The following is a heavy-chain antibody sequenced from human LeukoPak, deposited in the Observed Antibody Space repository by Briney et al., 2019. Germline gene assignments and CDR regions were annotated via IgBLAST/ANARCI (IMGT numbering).Heavy chain of an antibody. J-gene: IGHJ4*02. CDR3: ARAGCGGDCYDY. CDR2: IIPIFGTA. CDR1: VGTFSSYA. V-gene: IGHV1-69*13. D-gene: IGHD2-21*01. Sequence: SVKVSCKASVGTFSSYAISWVRQAPGQGLERMGGIIPIFGTANYAQKFQGRVTTTADESTSTAYMELSSLRSEDTAVYYCARAGCGGDCYDYWGQGTLVTVSS.